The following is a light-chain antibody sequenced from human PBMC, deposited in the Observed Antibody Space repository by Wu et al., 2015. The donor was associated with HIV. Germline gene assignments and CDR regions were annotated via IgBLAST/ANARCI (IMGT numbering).Light chain of an antibody. CDR1: QDISGY. J-gene: IGKJ5*01. CDR2: GAS. CDR3: QQLSTYPRT. Sequence: IQLTQSPSSLSAFVGDTVTITCRASQDISGYLAWYQQKPGKAPNLLIYGASTSQSGVPPRFSGSGSERDFTLTISSLQPEDFATYYCQQLSTYPRTFGQGTRLEIK. V-gene: IGKV1-9*01.